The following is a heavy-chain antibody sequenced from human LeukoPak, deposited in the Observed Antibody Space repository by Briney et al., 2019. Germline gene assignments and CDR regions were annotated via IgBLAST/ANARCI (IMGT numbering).Heavy chain of an antibody. V-gene: IGHV3-9*01. J-gene: IGHJ4*02. D-gene: IGHD2-15*01. CDR1: GFTFDDYA. CDR3: AKTPRGYCSGGSCRQFDY. CDR2: ISWNSGSI. Sequence: GGSLRLSCAASGFTFDDYAMHWVRQAPGKGLEWVSGISWNSGSIGYANSVKGRFTIFRDNAKNSLYLQMNSLRAEDTALYYCAKTPRGYCSGGSCRQFDYWGQGTLVTVSS.